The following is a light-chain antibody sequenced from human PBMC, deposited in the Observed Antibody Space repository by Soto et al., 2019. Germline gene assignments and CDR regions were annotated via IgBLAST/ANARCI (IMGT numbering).Light chain of an antibody. CDR2: GVT. J-gene: IGLJ1*01. Sequence: QAVVTQPASVSGSPGQSITISCTGTSSDIGFYNYVSWYQQYAGKAPKLLIHGVTNRPSGISYRFSGSKSGSTASLTIYGLRDEDEADYYCSSYSTSFFYVFGTGTKVTVL. V-gene: IGLV2-14*01. CDR1: SSDIGFYNY. CDR3: SSYSTSFFYV.